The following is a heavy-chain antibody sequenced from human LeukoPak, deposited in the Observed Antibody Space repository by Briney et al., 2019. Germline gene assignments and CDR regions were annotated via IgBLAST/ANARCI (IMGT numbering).Heavy chain of an antibody. D-gene: IGHD3-22*01. CDR2: IYYSGST. CDR1: GGSISSSSYY. CDR3: AREIYDSSGYDRGYDAFDI. Sequence: PSETLSLTCTVSGGSISSSSYYWGWIRQPPGKGLEWIGSIYYSGSTYYNPSLKSRVTISVDTSKNQFSLKLSSVTAADTAVYYCAREIYDSSGYDRGYDAFDIWGQGTMVTVSS. J-gene: IGHJ3*02. V-gene: IGHV4-39*07.